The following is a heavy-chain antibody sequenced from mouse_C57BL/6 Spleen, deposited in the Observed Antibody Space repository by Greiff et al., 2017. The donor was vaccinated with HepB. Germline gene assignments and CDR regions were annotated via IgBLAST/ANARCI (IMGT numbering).Heavy chain of an antibody. CDR2: IDPSDSYT. V-gene: IGHV1-69*01. CDR1: GYTFTSYW. D-gene: IGHD4-1*01. CDR3: ARTGPWYFDV. J-gene: IGHJ1*03. Sequence: QVQLQQPGAELVMPGASVKLSCKASGYTFTSYWMHWVKQRPGQGLEWIGEIDPSDSYTNYNQKFKGKSTLTVDKSSSTAYMQLSSLTSEDSAVYYSARTGPWYFDVWGTGTTVTVSS.